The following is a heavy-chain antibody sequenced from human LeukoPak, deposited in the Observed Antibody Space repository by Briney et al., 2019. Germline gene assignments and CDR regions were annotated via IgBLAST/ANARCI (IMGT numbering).Heavy chain of an antibody. J-gene: IGHJ4*02. CDR2: IYYSGST. V-gene: IGHV4-31*03. CDR3: ARGGYDFWSGSGESFDY. Sequence: PSETLSLTCTVSGGSISSGGYYWSWIRQHPGKGLEWIGYIYYSGSTYYNPSLKSRVTISVDTSKNQFSLKLSSVTAADTAVYYCARGGYDFWSGSGESFDYWGQGTLVTVSS. D-gene: IGHD3-3*01. CDR1: GGSISSGGYY.